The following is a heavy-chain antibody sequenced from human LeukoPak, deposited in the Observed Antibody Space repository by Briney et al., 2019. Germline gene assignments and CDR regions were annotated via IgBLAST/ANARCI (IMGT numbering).Heavy chain of an antibody. V-gene: IGHV1-69*05. CDR1: GYTFTSYG. CDR3: ATSYSSSTPYYFDY. J-gene: IGHJ4*02. D-gene: IGHD6-6*01. CDR2: IIPIFGTA. Sequence: SVKVSCKASGYTFTSYGFTWVRQAPGQGLEWMGGIIPIFGTANYAQKFQGRVTITTDESTSTAYMELSSLRSEDTAVYYCATSYSSSTPYYFDYWGQGTLVTVSS.